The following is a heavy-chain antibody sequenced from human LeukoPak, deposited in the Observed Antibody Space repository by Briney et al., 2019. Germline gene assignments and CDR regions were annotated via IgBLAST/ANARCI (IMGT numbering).Heavy chain of an antibody. CDR2: VIPIFGTA. J-gene: IGHJ3*02. D-gene: IGHD3-16*01. V-gene: IGHV1-69*05. Sequence: SVKVSCKASGGTFSSYTISWVPEAPGQGLEWMGGVIPIFGTANYAQKFQGRVTITTDESTSTAYMELSSLRSEDTAVYYCATPTFANAFDMWGQGAMVTVFS. CDR3: ATPTFANAFDM. CDR1: GGTFSSYT.